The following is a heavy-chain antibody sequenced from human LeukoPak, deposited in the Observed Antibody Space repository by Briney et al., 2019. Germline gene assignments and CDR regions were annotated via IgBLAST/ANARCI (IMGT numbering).Heavy chain of an antibody. Sequence: SSVNVSCMASGYTFTDYYMHWVRQPPGQGFEWMGWINPNDGDTNYAQKLQGRVTMTRETSISTAHMEVSRLRSDDTAVYYCARANFLYCSSSTCLFDYWGQGTLVTVSS. CDR1: GYTFTDYY. V-gene: IGHV1-2*02. CDR2: INPNDGDT. J-gene: IGHJ4*02. CDR3: ARANFLYCSSSTCLFDY. D-gene: IGHD2-2*01.